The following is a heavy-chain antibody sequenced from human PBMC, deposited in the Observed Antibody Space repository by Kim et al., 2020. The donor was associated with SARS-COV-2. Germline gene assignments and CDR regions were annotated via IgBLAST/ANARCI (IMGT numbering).Heavy chain of an antibody. Sequence: ASVKVSCKASGYTFTSYYMHWVRQAPGQGLEWMGIINPSGGSTSYAQKFQGRVTMTRDTSTSTVYMELSSLRSEDTAVYYCARCCQGKLELPYDAFDIWGQGTMVTVSS. J-gene: IGHJ3*02. D-gene: IGHD1-7*01. CDR2: INPSGGST. V-gene: IGHV1-46*01. CDR1: GYTFTSYY. CDR3: ARCCQGKLELPYDAFDI.